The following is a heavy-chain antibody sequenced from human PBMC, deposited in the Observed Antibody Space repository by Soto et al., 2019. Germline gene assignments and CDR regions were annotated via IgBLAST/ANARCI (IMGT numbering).Heavy chain of an antibody. CDR2: ISGSGGST. J-gene: IGHJ6*02. CDR1: GFNFSSYA. Sequence: LSLACVASGFNFSSYAMSGVRQAPGKGREWVSAISGSGGSTYYADSVKGRFTISRDNSKNTLYLQMSSLRAEDTAVYYCAKDQRWLQLPRDYYYYGMDVWGQATTVTVSS. D-gene: IGHD5-12*01. CDR3: AKDQRWLQLPRDYYYYGMDV. V-gene: IGHV3-23*01.